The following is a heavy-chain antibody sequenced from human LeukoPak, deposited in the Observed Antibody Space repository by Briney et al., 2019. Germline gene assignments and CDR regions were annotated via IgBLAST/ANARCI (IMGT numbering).Heavy chain of an antibody. Sequence: PSETLSLTCTGSGGSISSYYWSWIRQPPGKGLEWIGYIYYSGSTNYNPSLKSRVTISVDTSKNQFSLKLSSVTAADTAVYYCARVRGYYDSSGYYYFDYWGQGTLVTVSS. D-gene: IGHD3-22*01. CDR3: ARVRGYYDSSGYYYFDY. CDR1: GGSISSYY. CDR2: IYYSGST. V-gene: IGHV4-59*01. J-gene: IGHJ4*02.